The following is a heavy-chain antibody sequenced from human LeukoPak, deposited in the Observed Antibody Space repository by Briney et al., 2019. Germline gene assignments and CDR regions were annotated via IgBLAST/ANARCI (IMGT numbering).Heavy chain of an antibody. V-gene: IGHV1-69*01. CDR2: IIPIFGTA. CDR1: GGTFSTYT. CDR3: ARDREYDY. Sequence: SVKVSCKASGGTFSTYTISWVRQAPGQGLEWMGGIIPIFGTANYAQKFQGRVTITADESTSTAYMELSSLRCDDTAMYYCARDREYDYWGQGTLVTVSS. D-gene: IGHD2/OR15-2a*01. J-gene: IGHJ4*02.